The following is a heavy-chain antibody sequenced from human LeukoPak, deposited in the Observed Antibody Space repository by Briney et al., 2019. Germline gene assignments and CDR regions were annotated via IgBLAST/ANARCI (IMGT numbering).Heavy chain of an antibody. CDR1: GGSISSGSYY. CDR2: IYTSGST. J-gene: IGHJ4*02. CDR3: ARGATVTTPFDY. V-gene: IGHV4-61*02. Sequence: SETLSLTCTVSGGSISSGSYYWSWIRQPAGKGLEWIGRIYTSGSTNYNPSLKSRVTISVDTSKNQFSLKLSSVTAADTAVYYCARGATVTTPFDYWGQGTLVTVSS. D-gene: IGHD4-17*01.